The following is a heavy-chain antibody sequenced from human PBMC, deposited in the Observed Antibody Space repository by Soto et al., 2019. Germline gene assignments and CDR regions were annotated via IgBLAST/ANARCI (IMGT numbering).Heavy chain of an antibody. J-gene: IGHJ6*02. CDR1: GYTFTSYA. CDR2: INAGNGNT. CDR3: ARGFPEDGMDV. Sequence: ASVNVSCKAAGYTFTSYAMHWVRQAPGQRLEWMGWINAGNGNTKYSQKFQGRVTITRDTSASTAYMELSSLRSEDTAVYYCARGFPEDGMDVWGQGTTVTVSS. V-gene: IGHV1-3*01.